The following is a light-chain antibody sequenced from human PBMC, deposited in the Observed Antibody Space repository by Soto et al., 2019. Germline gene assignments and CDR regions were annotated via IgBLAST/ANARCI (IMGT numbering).Light chain of an antibody. CDR3: QSYDISLSGWV. CDR1: SSNIGAGYD. V-gene: IGLV1-40*01. CDR2: GNS. J-gene: IGLJ3*02. Sequence: QSVLTQPHSVSGAPGQRVTISCTGSSSNIGAGYDVHWYQQLPGTAPKLLISGNSNRPSGVPDRFSGSNSGTSASLAIAGLQAEEEADYYCQSYDISLSGWVFGGGTKLTVL.